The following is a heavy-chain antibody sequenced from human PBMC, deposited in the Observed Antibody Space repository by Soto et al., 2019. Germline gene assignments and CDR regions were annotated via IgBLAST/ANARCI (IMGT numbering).Heavy chain of an antibody. D-gene: IGHD6-13*01. J-gene: IGHJ3*02. CDR3: AIAAAAGNYAFDI. V-gene: IGHV1-46*01. CDR2: INPSGGST. Sequence: GASVKVCCKASGYTFTSYYMHWVRQAPGQGLEWMGIINPSGGSTSYAQKFQGRVTMTRDTSTSTVYMELSSLRSEDTAVYCCAIAAAAGNYAFDIWAQGTMVTVSS. CDR1: GYTFTSYY.